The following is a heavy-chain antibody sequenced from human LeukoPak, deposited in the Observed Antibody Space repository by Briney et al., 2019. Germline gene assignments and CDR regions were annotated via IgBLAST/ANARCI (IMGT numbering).Heavy chain of an antibody. Sequence: ASVKVSCKASGFTFKNYGFSWVRQAPGQGLQWMGWISADNGNTKYAQNLQGRVIMTTDRSTGTAYMELRSLRYDDTAVYYCATTKSAMVTCFDPWGQGTLVTVSS. CDR1: GFTFKNYG. CDR3: ATTKSAMVTCFDP. V-gene: IGHV1-18*04. J-gene: IGHJ5*02. D-gene: IGHD5-18*01. CDR2: ISADNGNT.